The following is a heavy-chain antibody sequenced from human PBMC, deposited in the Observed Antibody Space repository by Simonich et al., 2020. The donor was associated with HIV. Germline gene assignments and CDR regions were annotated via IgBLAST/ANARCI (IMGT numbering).Heavy chain of an antibody. CDR1: GGSFSGYY. V-gene: IGHV4-34*01. CDR2: INHSGSP. J-gene: IGHJ4*02. CDR3: ARRHPTTVTTPYFDY. Sequence: QVQLQQWGAGLLKPSETLSLTCAVYGGSFSGYYWSWIRQPPGKGLEWIGEINHSGSPNYNPSLTSRVTISVDTSKNQFARKLSSVTAADTAVYYCARRHPTTVTTPYFDYWGQGTLVTVSS. D-gene: IGHD4-17*01.